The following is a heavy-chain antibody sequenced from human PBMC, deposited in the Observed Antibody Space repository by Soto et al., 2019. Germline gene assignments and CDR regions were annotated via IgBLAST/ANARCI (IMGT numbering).Heavy chain of an antibody. V-gene: IGHV3-23*01. CDR2: ISGSGGST. CDR3: AKTGIGAPYGDYESYYYMDV. D-gene: IGHD4-17*01. Sequence: HPGGSLRLSCAASGFTFSSYAMSWVRQAPGKGLEWVSAISGSGGSTYYADSVKGRFTTSRDNSKNTLYLQMNSLRAEDTAVYYCAKTGIGAPYGDYESYYYMDVWGKGTTVTVSS. J-gene: IGHJ6*03. CDR1: GFTFSSYA.